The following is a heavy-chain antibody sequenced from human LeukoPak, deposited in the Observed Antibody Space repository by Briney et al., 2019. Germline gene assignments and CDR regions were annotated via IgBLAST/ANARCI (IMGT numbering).Heavy chain of an antibody. J-gene: IGHJ5*02. CDR3: ASEPRYSCSYFFDP. Sequence: SETLSLTCTVSGGSISSSSYYWGWIRQPPGKGLEWIGSIYYSGSTYYNPSLKSRVTISVDTSKNQFSLKLSSVTAADTAVYYCASEPRYSCSYFFDPWGQGTLVTVSS. D-gene: IGHD6-13*01. CDR2: IYYSGST. V-gene: IGHV4-39*01. CDR1: GGSISSSSYY.